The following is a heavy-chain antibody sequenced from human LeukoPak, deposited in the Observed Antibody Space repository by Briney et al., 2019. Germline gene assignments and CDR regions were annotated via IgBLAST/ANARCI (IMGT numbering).Heavy chain of an antibody. V-gene: IGHV3-7*04. CDR1: GFTFSSYW. Sequence: GGSLRLSCAASGFTFSSYWMSWVRQAPGKGLEWVANIKQDGSEKYYVDSVKGRFTISRDNAKNSLYLQMNSLRAEDTAVYYCARGRYSYGLALDYWGQGTLVTVSS. CDR3: ARGRYSYGLALDY. CDR2: IKQDGSEK. D-gene: IGHD5-18*01. J-gene: IGHJ4*02.